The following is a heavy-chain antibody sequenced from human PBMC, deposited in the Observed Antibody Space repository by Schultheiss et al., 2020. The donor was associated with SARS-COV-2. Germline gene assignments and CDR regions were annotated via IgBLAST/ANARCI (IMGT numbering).Heavy chain of an antibody. CDR3: ARDVSDSSGYYYGVNYYYYGMDV. D-gene: IGHD3-22*01. CDR2: IYYSGST. V-gene: IGHV4-59*01. CDR1: GGSISSYY. Sequence: SQTLSLTCTVSGGSISSYYWSWIRQPPGKGLEWIGYIYYSGSTNYNPSLKSRVTISVDTSKNQFSLKLSSVTAADTAVYYCARDVSDSSGYYYGVNYYYYGMDVWGQGTTVTVSS. J-gene: IGHJ6*02.